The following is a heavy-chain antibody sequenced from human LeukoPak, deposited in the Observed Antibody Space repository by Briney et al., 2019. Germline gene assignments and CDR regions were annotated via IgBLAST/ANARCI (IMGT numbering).Heavy chain of an antibody. CDR1: GFTFSSYG. CDR2: ISGSGGST. Sequence: GGTLRLSCAASGFTFSSYGMSWVRQAPGKGLEWVSAISGSGGSTYYADSVKGRFTISRDNSKNTLYLQMNSLRAEDTAVYYCARDLVNYYDSSGYFDYWGQGTLVTVSS. CDR3: ARDLVNYYDSSGYFDY. V-gene: IGHV3-23*01. J-gene: IGHJ4*02. D-gene: IGHD3-22*01.